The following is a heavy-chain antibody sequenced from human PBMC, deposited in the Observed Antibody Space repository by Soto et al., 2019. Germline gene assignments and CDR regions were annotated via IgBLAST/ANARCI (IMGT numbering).Heavy chain of an antibody. J-gene: IGHJ6*02. V-gene: IGHV3-33*08. Sequence: HPRGSLRLSCAASGFTFSSYGMHWVRQAPGKGLEWVAVIWYDGSNKYYADSVQGRFTISRDNSKNTLYLQLNSLRAEDKAEYYCERYSWVHEDYYGMDVWGQGTTVTVSS. CDR3: ERYSWVHEDYYGMDV. D-gene: IGHD1-1*01. CDR1: GFTFSSYG. CDR2: IWYDGSNK.